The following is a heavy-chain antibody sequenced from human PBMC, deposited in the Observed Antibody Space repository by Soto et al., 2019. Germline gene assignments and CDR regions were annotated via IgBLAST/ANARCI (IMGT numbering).Heavy chain of an antibody. Sequence: QVQLQQWGAGLLTPSETLSLTCAVYGGSFSGYYWSWIRQPPGKGLEWIGEINHSGSTNYNPSLKSRVTISVDTSKNQFSLKLRSVTAADTAVYYCARLFRCSSTSCSDYYYYMDVWGKGTTVTVSS. CDR2: INHSGST. D-gene: IGHD2-2*01. J-gene: IGHJ6*03. CDR1: GGSFSGYY. V-gene: IGHV4-34*01. CDR3: ARLFRCSSTSCSDYYYYMDV.